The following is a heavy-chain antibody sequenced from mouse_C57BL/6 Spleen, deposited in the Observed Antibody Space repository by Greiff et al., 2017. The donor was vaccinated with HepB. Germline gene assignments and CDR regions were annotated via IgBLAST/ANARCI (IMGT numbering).Heavy chain of an antibody. CDR1: GFSFNTYA. J-gene: IGHJ4*01. Sequence: EVQLQESGGGLVQPKGSLKLSCAASGFSFNTYAMNWVRQAPGKGLEWVARIRSKSNNYATDYADSVKDRFTISRDDSESMLYLQMNNLKTEDTAMYYCVRRRAMDYWGQGTSVTVSS. CDR3: VRRRAMDY. V-gene: IGHV10-1*01. CDR2: IRSKSNNYAT.